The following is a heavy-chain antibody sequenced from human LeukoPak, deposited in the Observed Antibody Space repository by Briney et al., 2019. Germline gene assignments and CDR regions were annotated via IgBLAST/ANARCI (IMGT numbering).Heavy chain of an antibody. Sequence: SETLSLTCTVSGGSISSYYCSWIRQPPGEGRERGGCNYYSGSTNYNPPLKSRVTISVDTSKNQFSLKLSSVTAADTAEYYCARDRGYDILTGGNWFDPWGQGTLVTVSS. CDR1: GGSISSYY. CDR3: ARDRGYDILTGGNWFDP. D-gene: IGHD3-9*01. V-gene: IGHV4-59*01. CDR2: NYYSGST. J-gene: IGHJ5*02.